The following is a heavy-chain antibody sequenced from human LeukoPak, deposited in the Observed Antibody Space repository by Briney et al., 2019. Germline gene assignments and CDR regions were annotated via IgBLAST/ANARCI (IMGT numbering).Heavy chain of an antibody. J-gene: IGHJ4*02. D-gene: IGHD4-23*01. CDR2: MNPNSGNT. V-gene: IGHV1-8*01. CDR3: ARGGSVVTPFDY. Sequence: ASVKVSCKASGYTFTSYDINWVRQATGQGLEWMGWMNPNSGNTGYAQKFQGRVTMTRNTSISTAYMELNSLRSEDTAVYYCARGGSVVTPFDYWGQGTLVTVSS. CDR1: GYTFTSYD.